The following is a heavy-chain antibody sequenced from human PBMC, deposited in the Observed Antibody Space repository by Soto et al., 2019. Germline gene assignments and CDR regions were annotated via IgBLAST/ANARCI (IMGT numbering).Heavy chain of an antibody. J-gene: IGHJ6*02. V-gene: IGHV3-74*01. CDR2: INSDGSST. CDR1: GFTFSGYW. CDR3: ARDSLIIAAHYYYGMDV. Sequence: PGGSLRLSCAASGFTFSGYWMHWVRQAPGKGLVWVSRINSDGSSTSYADSVKGRFTISRDHAKNTLYLQMNSLRAEDTAVYYCARDSLIIAAHYYYGMDVWGQGTTVTVSS. D-gene: IGHD6-25*01.